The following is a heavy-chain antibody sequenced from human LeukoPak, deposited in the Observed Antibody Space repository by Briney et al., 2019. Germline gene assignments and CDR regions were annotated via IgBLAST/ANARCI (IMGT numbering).Heavy chain of an antibody. CDR2: ISPSGGTI. Sequence: PGGSLRLSCAASGXAFSNYEMNWVRQAPGKGLEWVSYISPSGGTITYADSVKGRFTISRDNAKNSLYLQMNSLGAEDTAVYYCVRVRYCSSTNCHGGWFDPWGQGTLVTVSS. V-gene: IGHV3-48*03. J-gene: IGHJ5*02. CDR3: VRVRYCSSTNCHGGWFDP. D-gene: IGHD2-2*01. CDR1: GXAFSNYE.